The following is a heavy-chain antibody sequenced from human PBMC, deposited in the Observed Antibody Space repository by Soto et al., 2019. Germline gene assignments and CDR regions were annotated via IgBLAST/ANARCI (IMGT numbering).Heavy chain of an antibody. D-gene: IGHD6-13*01. CDR1: GFTFDDYA. J-gene: IGHJ6*02. V-gene: IGHV3-9*01. CDR3: AKDVHSSSWYDTRYYYGMDV. Sequence: EVQLVESGGGLVQPGRSLRLSCAASGFTFDDYAMHWVRQAPGKGLEWVSGISWNSGSIGYADSVKGRFTISRDNAKNSLYLQMNSLRAEDTALYYCAKDVHSSSWYDTRYYYGMDVWGQGTTVTVSS. CDR2: ISWNSGSI.